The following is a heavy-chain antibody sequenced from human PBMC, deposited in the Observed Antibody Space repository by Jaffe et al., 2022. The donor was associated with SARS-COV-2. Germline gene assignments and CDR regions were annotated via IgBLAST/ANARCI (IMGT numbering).Heavy chain of an antibody. Sequence: EFQLVESGGGLVQPGGSLRLSCTASGFTFSNYWMHWVRQAPGKGLKWVANIKQDGSEKYYVDSLKGRFTISRDNAKKSLYLQMNSLRAEDTAIYYCARDLGGDFDYWGQGTLVTVSS. CDR2: IKQDGSEK. V-gene: IGHV3-7*01. D-gene: IGHD3-16*01. CDR1: GFTFSNYW. J-gene: IGHJ4*02. CDR3: ARDLGGDFDY.